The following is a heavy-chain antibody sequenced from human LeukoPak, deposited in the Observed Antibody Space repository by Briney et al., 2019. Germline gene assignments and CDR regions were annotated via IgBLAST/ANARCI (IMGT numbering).Heavy chain of an antibody. D-gene: IGHD4-23*01. V-gene: IGHV1-69*13. CDR2: IIPIFGTA. CDR3: ARVSGGNSYYYYGMDV. J-gene: IGHJ6*02. Sequence: GASVKVSCKASGGTXSSYAISGVRQAPGQGLEWMGGIIPIFGTANYAQKLQGRVTITADESTSTAYMALSSLRSEDTAVYYCARVSGGNSYYYYGMDVWGQGTTVTVSS. CDR1: GGTXSSYA.